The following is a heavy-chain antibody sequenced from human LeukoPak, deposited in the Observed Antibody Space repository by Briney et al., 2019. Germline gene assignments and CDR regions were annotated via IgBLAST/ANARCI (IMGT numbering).Heavy chain of an antibody. D-gene: IGHD5-24*01. J-gene: IGHJ3*02. CDR2: IIPILGIA. V-gene: IGHV1-69*04. CDR3: TRETATIVAFDI. Sequence: SVKVSCKASGGTFTSYAFSWVRQAPGQGLEWMGRIIPILGIANYAQKFQGGVTITADKSTSTAYMELSSLRSEDTAIYYCTRETATIVAFDIWGQGTMVTVSS. CDR1: GGTFTSYA.